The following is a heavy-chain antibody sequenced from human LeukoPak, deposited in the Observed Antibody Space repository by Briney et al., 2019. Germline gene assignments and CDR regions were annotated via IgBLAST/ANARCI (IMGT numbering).Heavy chain of an antibody. Sequence: GGSLRLSCAASGFTFSSYSMNWVRQAPGKGPEWVSAIGGSDGSTYYADSVKGRFTISRDSSKNTLYLQMNSLRAEDTAVYYCAKDLGYYYDSSGYSLFDYWGQGTLVTVSS. CDR3: AKDLGYYYDSSGYSLFDY. D-gene: IGHD3-22*01. J-gene: IGHJ4*02. V-gene: IGHV3-23*01. CDR1: GFTFSSYS. CDR2: IGGSDGST.